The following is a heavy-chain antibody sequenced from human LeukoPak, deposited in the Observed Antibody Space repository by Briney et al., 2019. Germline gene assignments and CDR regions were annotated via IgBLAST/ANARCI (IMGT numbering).Heavy chain of an antibody. J-gene: IGHJ5*02. CDR2: IYHSGST. CDR3: AREYGDGTDWFDP. CDR1: GYSISSGYY. Sequence: PSETLSLTCAVSGYSISSGYYWGWIRQPPGKGLEWIGSIYHSGSTYYNPSPKSRVTISVDTSKNQFSLKLSSVTAADTAVYYCAREYGDGTDWFDPWGQGTLVTVSS. D-gene: IGHD4-17*01. V-gene: IGHV4-38-2*02.